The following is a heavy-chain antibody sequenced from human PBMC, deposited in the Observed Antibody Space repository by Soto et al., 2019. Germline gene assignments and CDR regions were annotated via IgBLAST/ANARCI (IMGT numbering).Heavy chain of an antibody. CDR2: INHSGST. CDR1: GGSFSGYY. CDR3: ARAAPRYCSGGSCYSGRDY. Sequence: QVQLQQWGAGLLKPSETLSLTCAVYGGSFSGYYWSWIRQPPGKGLEWIGEINHSGSTNYNPSLKSRVALSADPSKNQFSLKLSSVTDAETAVYYCARAAPRYCSGGSCYSGRDYWGHGTLVTVSS. D-gene: IGHD2-15*01. J-gene: IGHJ4*01. V-gene: IGHV4-34*01.